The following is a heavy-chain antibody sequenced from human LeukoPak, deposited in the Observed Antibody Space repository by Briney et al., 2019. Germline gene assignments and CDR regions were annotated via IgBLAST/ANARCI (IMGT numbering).Heavy chain of an antibody. CDR2: IRQSGDIT. V-gene: IGHV3-23*01. J-gene: IGHJ3*02. Sequence: GGSLRLSCEGSGTSLSTLWMSWVRQAPGKGLEWVSSIRQSGDITYYADSVKGRFTISRDNSKNTLSLQMNSLSREDTAIYYCVRRGGSDGWGAFDIWGQGTVVTVSS. CDR3: VRRGGSDGWGAFDI. D-gene: IGHD5-24*01. CDR1: GTSLSTLW.